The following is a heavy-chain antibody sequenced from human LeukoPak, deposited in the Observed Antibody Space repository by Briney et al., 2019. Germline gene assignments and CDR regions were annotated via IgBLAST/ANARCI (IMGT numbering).Heavy chain of an antibody. J-gene: IGHJ3*02. V-gene: IGHV4-59*01. CDR2: IYYSGST. Sequence: PSETLSLTCTVSGGSISSYYWSWIRQPPGKGLEWIGYIYYSGSTNYNPSLKSRVTISVDTSKNQFSLKLSSVTAADTAVYYCAGHGYRDAFDIWGQGTMVTVSS. D-gene: IGHD5-24*01. CDR3: AGHGYRDAFDI. CDR1: GGSISSYY.